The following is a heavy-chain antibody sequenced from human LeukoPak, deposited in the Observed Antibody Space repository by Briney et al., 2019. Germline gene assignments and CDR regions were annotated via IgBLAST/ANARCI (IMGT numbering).Heavy chain of an antibody. Sequence: SQTLSLTCTVSGGSISSGGHYWSWIGQHPGKGLEWIGYIYYSGTTYYNPSLKSRVTISADTSKNQFSLKLSSVTAADTAVYYCAVEGGEPHAYDIWGQGTMVTVSS. J-gene: IGHJ3*02. V-gene: IGHV4-31*03. CDR2: IYYSGTT. CDR1: GGSISSGGHY. CDR3: AVEGGEPHAYDI.